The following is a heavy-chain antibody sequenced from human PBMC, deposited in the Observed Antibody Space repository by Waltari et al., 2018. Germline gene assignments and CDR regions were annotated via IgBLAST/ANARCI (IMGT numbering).Heavy chain of an antibody. CDR1: GGSFSGSY. V-gene: IGHV4-34*01. J-gene: IGHJ3*02. CDR2: INHSGST. Sequence: QVQLQQWGAGLLKPSETLSLTCAVYGGSFSGSYWSWIRQPPGKGLEWIGEINHSGSTNYNPSLKSRVTISVDTSKNQFSLKLSSVTAADTAVYYCARGRITMVRGVNGAFDIWGQGTMVTVSS. CDR3: ARGRITMVRGVNGAFDI. D-gene: IGHD3-10*01.